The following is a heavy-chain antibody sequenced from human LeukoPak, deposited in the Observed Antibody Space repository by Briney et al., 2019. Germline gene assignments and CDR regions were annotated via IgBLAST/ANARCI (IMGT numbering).Heavy chain of an antibody. Sequence: SETLSLTCAVYGGSFSDYYWSWIRQPPGKGLEWIGYIYYSGSTNYNPSLKSRVTISVDTSKNQFSLKLSSVTAADTAVYYCARQGDGYNPPLWGQGTLVTVSS. CDR1: GGSFSDYY. CDR2: IYYSGST. CDR3: ARQGDGYNPPL. V-gene: IGHV4-59*08. J-gene: IGHJ4*02. D-gene: IGHD5-24*01.